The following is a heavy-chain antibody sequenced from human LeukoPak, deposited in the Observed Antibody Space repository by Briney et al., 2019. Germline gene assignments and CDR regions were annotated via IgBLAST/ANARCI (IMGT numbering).Heavy chain of an antibody. J-gene: IGHJ4*02. CDR3: AKGADTPLGPHCPV. D-gene: IGHD5-18*01. V-gene: IGHV4-59*02. CDR2: VYYSGST. CDR1: GVSVGSYY. Sequence: SGTLSLTCTVSGVSVGSYYWNWFRHPPGEGLEWIGYVYYSGSTNSNPSLKCRVIILIDTSRNQFSVKLRSVSAADTAMYYCAKGADTPLGPHCPVWGQGTLVCV.